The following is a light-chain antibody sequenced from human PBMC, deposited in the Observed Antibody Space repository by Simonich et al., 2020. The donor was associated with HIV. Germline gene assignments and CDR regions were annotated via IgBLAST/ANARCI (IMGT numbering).Light chain of an antibody. CDR3: SSYGGSVV. V-gene: IGLV2-23*01. CDR2: EGN. Sequence: QSALTQPASVSGSPGQSITISCTGTRSDVGSYILVSWYQQHPGKAPKLMIFEGNKRPSGVSNRCSGSKSGNTASLTISGLQAEDEADYYCSSYGGSVVFGGGTKLTVL. J-gene: IGLJ2*01. CDR1: RSDVGSYIL.